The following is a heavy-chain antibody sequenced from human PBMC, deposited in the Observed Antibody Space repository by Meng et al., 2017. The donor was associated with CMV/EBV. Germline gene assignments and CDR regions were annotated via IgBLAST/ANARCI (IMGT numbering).Heavy chain of an antibody. Sequence: GEFLKISCAASGFTFSSYSMNWVRQAPGKGLEWVSSISSSSSYIYYADSVKGRFTISRDNAKNSLYLQMNSLRAEDTAVYYCARDLIGARNFDYWGQGTLVTVSS. CDR3: ARDLIGARNFDY. D-gene: IGHD3-10*01. CDR1: GFTFSSYS. V-gene: IGHV3-21*01. CDR2: ISSSSSYI. J-gene: IGHJ4*02.